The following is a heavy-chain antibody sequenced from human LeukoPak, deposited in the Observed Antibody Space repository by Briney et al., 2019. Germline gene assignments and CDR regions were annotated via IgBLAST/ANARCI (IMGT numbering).Heavy chain of an antibody. Sequence: SETLSLTCTVSGGSISSYYWSWIRQPPGKGLEWIGYIYYSGSTNYNPSLKSRVTISVDTSKNQFSLKLSSVTAADTAVYYCARGLYDSSGYYIDYWGRGTLVTVSS. CDR1: GGSISSYY. J-gene: IGHJ4*02. V-gene: IGHV4-59*01. D-gene: IGHD3-22*01. CDR2: IYYSGST. CDR3: ARGLYDSSGYYIDY.